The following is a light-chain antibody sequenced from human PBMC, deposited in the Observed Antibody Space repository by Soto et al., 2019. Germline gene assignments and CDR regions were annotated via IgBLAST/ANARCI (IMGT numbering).Light chain of an antibody. CDR1: QGISSW. V-gene: IGKV1-5*03. CDR3: QQYNSYSYT. J-gene: IGKJ2*01. Sequence: IQMTQSPSTPSATVGDRVTITCRASQGISSWLAWYQQKPGKAPKLLIYKTSTLESGVPSRFSGSGSGTEFTLTISSLQPDDFATYYCQQYNSYSYTFGQGTKLEIK. CDR2: KTS.